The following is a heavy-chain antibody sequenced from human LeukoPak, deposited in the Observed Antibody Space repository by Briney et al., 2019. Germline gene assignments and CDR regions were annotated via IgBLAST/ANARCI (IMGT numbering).Heavy chain of an antibody. V-gene: IGHV3-33*01. J-gene: IGHJ4*02. Sequence: PGRSLRLSCAASGFTFSSYGIHWVRQAPGKGLEWVALIWYDGSKKYYGDSVKGRFTISRDSSKNTLYLQMNSLRAEDTAVYYCARKMALWGQGTLVTVSS. CDR2: IWYDGSKK. D-gene: IGHD5-24*01. CDR1: GFTFSSYG. CDR3: ARKMAL.